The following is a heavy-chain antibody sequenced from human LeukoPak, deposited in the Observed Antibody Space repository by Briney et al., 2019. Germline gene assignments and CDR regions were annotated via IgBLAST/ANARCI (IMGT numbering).Heavy chain of an antibody. J-gene: IGHJ3*02. CDR3: ARATYYYDSSDLGAFDI. Sequence: GSLRLSCAASGFTFSSYAMHWVRQAPGKGLEWVAVISYDGSNKYYADSVKGRFTISRDNSKNTLYLQMNSLRAEDTAVYYCARATYYYDSSDLGAFDIWGQGTMVTVSS. D-gene: IGHD3-22*01. CDR1: GFTFSSYA. V-gene: IGHV3-30-3*01. CDR2: ISYDGSNK.